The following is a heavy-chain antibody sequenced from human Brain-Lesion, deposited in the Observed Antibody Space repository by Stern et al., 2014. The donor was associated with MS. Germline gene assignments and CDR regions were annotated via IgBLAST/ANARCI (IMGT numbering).Heavy chain of an antibody. CDR3: AKDRQYLTYFFDH. J-gene: IGHJ5*02. D-gene: IGHD2/OR15-2a*01. Sequence: VQLVESGGGVVQPGRPLRLSCVASGFTFGSCAMHWVRQAPGKGLEWGAGVSYDGSNKYYADSVKGRFTISRDNSQNTLYMQMSSLRPEDTDVYYCAKDRQYLTYFFDHWGQGSLVTVSS. CDR2: VSYDGSNK. V-gene: IGHV3-30*18. CDR1: GFTFGSCA.